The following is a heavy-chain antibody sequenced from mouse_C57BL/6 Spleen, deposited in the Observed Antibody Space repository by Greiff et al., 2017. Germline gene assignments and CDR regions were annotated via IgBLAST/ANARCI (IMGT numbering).Heavy chain of an antibody. D-gene: IGHD1-1*01. Sequence: QVQLQQPGAELVKPGASVKMSCKASGYTFTSYWITWVKQRPGQGLEWIGDIYPGSGSTKYNEKFKSKATLTVDTSSSKAYMQLSRLTSEDSAVYYCARWYGSSYGAMDYWGQGTSVTVSS. CDR3: ARWYGSSYGAMDY. CDR1: GYTFTSYW. CDR2: IYPGSGST. J-gene: IGHJ4*01. V-gene: IGHV1-55*01.